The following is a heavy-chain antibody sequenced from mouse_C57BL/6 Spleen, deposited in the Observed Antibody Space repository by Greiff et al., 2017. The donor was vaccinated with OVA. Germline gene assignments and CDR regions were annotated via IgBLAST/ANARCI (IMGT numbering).Heavy chain of an antibody. V-gene: IGHV5-4*01. D-gene: IGHD2-4*01. Sequence: DVQLVESGGGLVKPGGSLKLSCAASGFTFSSYAMSWVRQTPEKRLEWVATISDGGSYTYYPDNVKGRFTISRDNAKNNLYLQMSHLKSEDTAMYYCARDRYYDYDGFAYWGQGTLVTVSA. CDR2: ISDGGSYT. J-gene: IGHJ3*01. CDR1: GFTFSSYA. CDR3: ARDRYYDYDGFAY.